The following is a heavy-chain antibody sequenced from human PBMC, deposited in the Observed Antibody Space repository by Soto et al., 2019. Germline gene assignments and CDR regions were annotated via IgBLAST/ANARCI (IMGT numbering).Heavy chain of an antibody. CDR1: GFTFSTYG. CDR2: ISYDGSNK. Sequence: LRLSCGASGFTFSTYGMHWVRQAPGKGLEWVAVISYDGSNKLYADSVKGRFTISRDNSKNTLFLQMNSLRPEDTAVYYCANAVTSFSGYYYYGMDVWGQGTTVTVYS. V-gene: IGHV3-30*18. D-gene: IGHD3-9*01. J-gene: IGHJ6*02. CDR3: ANAVTSFSGYYYYGMDV.